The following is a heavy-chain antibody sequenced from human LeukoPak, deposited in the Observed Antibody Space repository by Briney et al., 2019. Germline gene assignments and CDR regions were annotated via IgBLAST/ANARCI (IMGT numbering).Heavy chain of an antibody. CDR3: ARYCSSISCFVYYGMDV. V-gene: IGHV4-31*03. CDR1: GGSISSGVYY. D-gene: IGHD2-2*01. Sequence: SSETLSLTCTVSGGSISSGVYYWSWIRQHPGKGLEWIGYIYYSGSTYYNPSLKSRVTISVDTSKNQSSLNLSSVTAADTAVYYCARYCSSISCFVYYGMDVWGQGTTVTVSS. CDR2: IYYSGST. J-gene: IGHJ6*02.